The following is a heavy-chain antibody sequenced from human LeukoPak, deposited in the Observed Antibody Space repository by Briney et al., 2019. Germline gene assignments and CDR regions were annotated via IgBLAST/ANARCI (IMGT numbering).Heavy chain of an antibody. CDR2: ISYDGSNK. J-gene: IGHJ4*02. Sequence: GSLRLSCAASGFTFSSYAMSWVRQAPGKGLEWVALISYDGSNKYYTDSVKGRFTISRDNSKNTLYLQMNSLRAEDTAVYYCAKELEYYYGSGSPFHYWGQGTLVSVSS. V-gene: IGHV3-30*18. CDR1: GFTFSSYA. D-gene: IGHD3-10*01. CDR3: AKELEYYYGSGSPFHY.